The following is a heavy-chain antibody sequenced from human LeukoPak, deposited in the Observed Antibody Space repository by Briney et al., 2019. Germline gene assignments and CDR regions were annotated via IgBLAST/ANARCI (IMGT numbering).Heavy chain of an antibody. CDR2: IYSGGTT. J-gene: IGHJ4*02. Sequence: PGGSLRLSCAASGFAFRTYGMHWVRQAPGKGLEWVSVIYSGGTTYYADSVKGRFTISRDNSKNTLHLQMNSLRAEDTAVYYCARDQYSYAHAAHWGQGTLVTVSS. CDR3: ARDQYSYAHAAH. V-gene: IGHV3-66*01. CDR1: GFAFRTYG. D-gene: IGHD5-18*01.